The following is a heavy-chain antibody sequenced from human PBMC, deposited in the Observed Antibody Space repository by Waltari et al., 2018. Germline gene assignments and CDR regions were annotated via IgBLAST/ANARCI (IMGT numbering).Heavy chain of an antibody. Sequence: QVQLEESGGGVVQPGRSLRLSCAASGFYFSSYGMHWVRQRPGNGVERVAVIGNDGSHKYYAESVRSRFTISRDNTKNTRFLDMKRRRGEDTAVYYCAKENNDLLCDSWGQGTQVTVSS. CDR3: AKENNDLLCDS. J-gene: IGHJ5*01. V-gene: IGHV3-30*18. CDR1: GFYFSSYG. CDR2: IGNDGSHK. D-gene: IGHD2-15*01.